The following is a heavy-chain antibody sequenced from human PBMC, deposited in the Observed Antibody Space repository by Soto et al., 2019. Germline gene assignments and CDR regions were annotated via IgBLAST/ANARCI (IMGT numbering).Heavy chain of an antibody. J-gene: IGHJ4*02. D-gene: IGHD6-13*01. CDR2: MNPNTGNT. CDR1: GCTFSTYD. V-gene: IGHV1-8*01. Sequence: QVQLVQSGAEVKKPGASVKVSCRASGCTFSTYDIDWVRLAPGQGLEWMGSMNPNTGNTEYEQKFQGRDSMTRDTSESTCYMELSSLRSEDTAIDYCARTMGGIAAAGNDYWGQGTLVTVSS. CDR3: ARTMGGIAAAGNDY.